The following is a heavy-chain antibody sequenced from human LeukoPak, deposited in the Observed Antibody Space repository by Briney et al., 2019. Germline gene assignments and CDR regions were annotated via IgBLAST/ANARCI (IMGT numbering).Heavy chain of an antibody. CDR3: AKGGDIVATSAYFDH. D-gene: IGHD5-12*01. Sequence: PGGSLRLSCAASGFTFGDYGMHWVRQAPGKGLEWVSSISWNSGRTGYADSVKGRFTISRDNAKNSLYPQMNSLRAEDTALYYCAKGGDIVATSAYFDHWGQGALVTVSS. J-gene: IGHJ4*02. CDR1: GFTFGDYG. V-gene: IGHV3-9*01. CDR2: ISWNSGRT.